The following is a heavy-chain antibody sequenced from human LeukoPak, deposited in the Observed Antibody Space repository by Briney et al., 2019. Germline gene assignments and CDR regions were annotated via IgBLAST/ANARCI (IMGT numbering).Heavy chain of an antibody. D-gene: IGHD6-19*01. CDR1: GFTFSSYG. V-gene: IGHV3-33*06. CDR3: AKDYSSGWMEY. CDR2: IWYDGSNK. Sequence: GGSLRLSCAASGFTFSSYGMHWVRQAPGKGLEWVAVIWYDGSNKYYADSVKGRFTISRDNSKNTLYLQMNSLRAEDTAAYYCAKDYSSGWMEYWGQGTLVTVSS. J-gene: IGHJ4*02.